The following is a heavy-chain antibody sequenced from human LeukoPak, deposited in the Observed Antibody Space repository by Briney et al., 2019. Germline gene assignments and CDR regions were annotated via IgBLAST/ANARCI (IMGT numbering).Heavy chain of an antibody. V-gene: IGHV3-23*01. Sequence: GGSLRLSCAASGFTLSSYAMHWVRQAPGKGLEWVSAISGGNTYYADSVKGRFTISRDNSKNTLYLQMNSLRAEDTAVYYCAKAAPGSGYYLFDYWGQGTLVTVSS. CDR1: GFTLSSYA. CDR2: ISGGNT. D-gene: IGHD3-22*01. J-gene: IGHJ4*02. CDR3: AKAAPGSGYYLFDY.